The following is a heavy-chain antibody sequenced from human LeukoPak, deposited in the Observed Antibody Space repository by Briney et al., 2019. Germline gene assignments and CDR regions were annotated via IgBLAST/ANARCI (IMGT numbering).Heavy chain of an antibody. J-gene: IGHJ4*02. CDR1: GFTVSDIY. CDR3: ARVTLGSTRGFDY. D-gene: IGHD7-27*01. V-gene: IGHV3-48*02. CDR2: ISGSRSSI. Sequence: PGGSLRLSCAVSGFTVSDIYMSWVRQAPGKGLEWVSYISGSRSSIYYADSVEGRFTISRDNVKNSLYLQMDSLRDEDTAIYYCARVTLGSTRGFDYWGQGALVTVSS.